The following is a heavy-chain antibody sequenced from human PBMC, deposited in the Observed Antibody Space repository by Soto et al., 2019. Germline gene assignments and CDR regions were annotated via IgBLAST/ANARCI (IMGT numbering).Heavy chain of an antibody. J-gene: IGHJ6*02. CDR3: ARGSPDFWSGYGYYYYDMDV. CDR2: IYYSGST. V-gene: IGHV4-59*01. D-gene: IGHD3-3*01. CDR1: GVSISSYY. Sequence: PSETLSLTCTVSGVSISSYYWSWIRQPPGKGLEWIGYIYYSGSTNYNPSLKSRVNISVDTSKNQFSLKLSSVTAADTAVYYCARGSPDFWSGYGYYYYDMDVWGQGTTVT.